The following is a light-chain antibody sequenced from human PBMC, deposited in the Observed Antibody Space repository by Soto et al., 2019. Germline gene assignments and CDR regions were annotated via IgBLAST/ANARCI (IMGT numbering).Light chain of an antibody. CDR3: CSYATTNTP. J-gene: IGLJ2*01. CDR2: EGS. V-gene: IGLV2-23*01. CDR1: SSDVGTYNL. Sequence: QSALTQPASVSGSPGQSIIISCTGTSSDVGTYNLVSWYQQHPCKAPKLIIYEGSKRPSGVSNRFSGSRSGNTASLTISGLQAEDEADYYCCSYATTNTPFSGGTKVTVL.